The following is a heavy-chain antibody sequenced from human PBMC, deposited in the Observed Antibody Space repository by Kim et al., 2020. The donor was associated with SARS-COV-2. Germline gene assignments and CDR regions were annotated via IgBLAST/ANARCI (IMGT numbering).Heavy chain of an antibody. V-gene: IGHV3-7*01. J-gene: IGHJ5*02. CDR3: ASGGNITIFGVGLRLGIDP. D-gene: IGHD3-3*01. CDR2: IKQDGSEK. CDR1: GFTFSSYW. Sequence: GGSLRLSCAASGFTFSSYWMSWVRQAPGKGLEWVANIKQDGSEKYYVYSVKGRFTISRDNAKNSLYLQMNSLRAEDTAVYYCASGGNITIFGVGLRLGIDPWGQGTLVTVSS.